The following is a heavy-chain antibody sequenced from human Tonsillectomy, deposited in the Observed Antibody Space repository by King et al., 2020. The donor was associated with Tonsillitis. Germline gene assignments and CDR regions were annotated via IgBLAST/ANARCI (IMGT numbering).Heavy chain of an antibody. CDR3: ARVRGISGTKFDY. CDR2: IYHSGST. V-gene: IGHV4-4*02. CDR1: GDSISTNNW. Sequence: VQLQESGPGLVKPSGTLSLTCAVSGDSISTNNWWSWVRQPPGKGLEWIGDIYHSGSTNYNPSLKSRVTISVDKSKNQFSLKLSSVTAADTAVYYCARVRGISGTKFDYWGQGTLVTVSS. D-gene: IGHD1-7*01. J-gene: IGHJ4*02.